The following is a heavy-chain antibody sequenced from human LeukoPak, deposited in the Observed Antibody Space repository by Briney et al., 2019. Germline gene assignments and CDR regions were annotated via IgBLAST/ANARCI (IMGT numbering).Heavy chain of an antibody. CDR2: IKQDGSEK. V-gene: IGHV3-7*04. CDR1: GYTFSSYW. J-gene: IGHJ2*01. CDR3: ARAGSDSRYRYFDL. D-gene: IGHD2-21*01. Sequence: GGSLRLSCAASGYTFSSYWMNWVRQAPGKGLEWVATIKQDGSEKYYVDSVKGRFTISRDNAKNSLYLQMNSLRAEDTAVYYWARAGSDSRYRYFDLWGRGTLVSVSS.